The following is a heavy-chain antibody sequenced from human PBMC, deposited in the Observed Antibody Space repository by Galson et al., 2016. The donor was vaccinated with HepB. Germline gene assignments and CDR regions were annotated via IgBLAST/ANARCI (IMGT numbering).Heavy chain of an antibody. CDR1: DESIMTHY. V-gene: IGHV4-59*11. J-gene: IGHJ4*02. Sequence: SETLSLTCDVSDESIMTHYWSWIRQSPGKGLEWLGYTHSSGNSKYNPSLTSRVTMSLDTSRSRFSLRLRSVTAADTAVYFCARGTRFSYKWSFDSWGQGAWSPSPQ. D-gene: IGHD1-20*01. CDR2: THSSGNS. CDR3: ARGTRFSYKWSFDS.